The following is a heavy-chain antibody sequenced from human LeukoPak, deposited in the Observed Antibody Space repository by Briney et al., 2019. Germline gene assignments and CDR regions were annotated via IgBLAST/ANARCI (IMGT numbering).Heavy chain of an antibody. V-gene: IGHV3-48*03. CDR3: ARKVLSGSHYFDY. Sequence: QSGGSLRLSCAASGFTFSSFEMNWVRQAPGKGLEWVSYITSSASTIYYAESVKGRFTISRDNAKNSLFLQMNSLRAEDTAVYYCARKVLSGSHYFDYWGHGALVTVSS. CDR2: ITSSASTI. J-gene: IGHJ4*01. CDR1: GFTFSSFE. D-gene: IGHD1-26*01.